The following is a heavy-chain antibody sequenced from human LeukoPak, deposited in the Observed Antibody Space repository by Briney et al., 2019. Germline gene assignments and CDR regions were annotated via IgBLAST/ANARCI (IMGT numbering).Heavy chain of an antibody. J-gene: IGHJ4*02. CDR2: ISYDGSNK. D-gene: IGHD1-26*01. Sequence: GGSLRLSCAASGFTFSSYAMHWVRQAPGKGLEWVAVISYDGSNKYYADSVKGRFTISRDNSKNTLYLQMNSLRAEDTAVYYCAGGPWELLDWGQGILVTVSS. CDR1: GFTFSSYA. V-gene: IGHV3-30*04. CDR3: AGGPWELLD.